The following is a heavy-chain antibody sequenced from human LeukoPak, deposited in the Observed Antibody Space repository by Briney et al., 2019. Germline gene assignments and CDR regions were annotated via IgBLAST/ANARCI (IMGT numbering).Heavy chain of an antibody. CDR3: ASLYSGYFDL. V-gene: IGHV4-59*01. J-gene: IGHJ2*01. Sequence: TSETLSLTRTVSGGSISSYYWSWIRQPPGEGLEWIEYIYSSGTTNYTPSLKSRVTISVDTSKNQFSLKLSSVTAADTAVYYCASLYSGYFDLWGRGTLVTVSS. CDR1: GGSISSYY. D-gene: IGHD4-11*01. CDR2: IYSSGTT.